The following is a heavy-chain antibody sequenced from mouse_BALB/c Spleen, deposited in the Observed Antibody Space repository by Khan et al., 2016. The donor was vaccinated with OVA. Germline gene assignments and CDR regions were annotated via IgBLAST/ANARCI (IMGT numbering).Heavy chain of an antibody. CDR1: GYTFTNYT. J-gene: IGHJ2*01. Sequence: QVQLKESGAELARPGASVMMSCKASGYTFTNYTIHWVKQRPGQGLEWIGYINPSSGYTNYNQNYNDKATLTTDRSSSTAYMQLSRLTSDDSAVYYCVRIPIPPDHFDYWGQGTTLTVSS. V-gene: IGHV1-4*01. CDR2: INPSSGYT. CDR3: VRIPIPPDHFDY.